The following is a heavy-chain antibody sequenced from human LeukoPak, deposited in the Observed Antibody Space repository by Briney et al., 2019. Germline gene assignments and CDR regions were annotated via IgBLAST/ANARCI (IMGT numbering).Heavy chain of an antibody. J-gene: IGHJ4*02. CDR3: ARGRPHGNDY. Sequence: QAGGFLRLSCAASGFTFSSYSMNWVRQAPGKGLVWVSRIASDGSSTTYADSVKGRFSISRDNAKNTLYLQMNSLRVEDTAVYYCARGRPHGNDYWGQGTLVTVSS. CDR1: GFTFSSYS. V-gene: IGHV3-74*01. D-gene: IGHD4-23*01. CDR2: IASDGSST.